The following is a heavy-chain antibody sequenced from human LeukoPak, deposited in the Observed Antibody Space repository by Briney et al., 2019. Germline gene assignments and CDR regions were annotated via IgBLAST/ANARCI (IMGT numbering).Heavy chain of an antibody. Sequence: ASVKVSCKASGYTFAGYYIHWVRQAPGQGLEWMGWIKPNSGGTQFAQKFQGRVTMARDTSLSIVYMELSRLRSDDTAIYYCAGEESHDYGETWGQGTLVTISS. CDR1: GYTFAGYY. CDR2: IKPNSGGT. V-gene: IGHV1-2*02. J-gene: IGHJ4*02. D-gene: IGHD3-16*01. CDR3: AGEESHDYGET.